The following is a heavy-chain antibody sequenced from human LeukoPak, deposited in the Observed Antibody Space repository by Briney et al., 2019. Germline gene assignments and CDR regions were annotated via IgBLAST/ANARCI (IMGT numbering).Heavy chain of an antibody. J-gene: IGHJ5*02. CDR3: AKFLSYGWFDP. Sequence: GGSLRLSCAASGFTFRDYYMTWVRQAPGKGLEWVSVIHSGDNTYYADSVKGRFTISRDNSKNTLYLQMNSLRVEDTAVYYCAKFLSYGWFDPWGQGTLVTVSS. V-gene: IGHV3-53*01. D-gene: IGHD3-3*01. CDR2: IHSGDNT. CDR1: GFTFRDYY.